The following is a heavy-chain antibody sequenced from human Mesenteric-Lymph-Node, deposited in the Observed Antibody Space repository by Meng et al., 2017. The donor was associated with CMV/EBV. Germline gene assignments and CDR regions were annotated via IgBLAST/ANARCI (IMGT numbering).Heavy chain of an antibody. V-gene: IGHV5-51*01. CDR1: GYTFSNYW. Sequence: GESLKISCQGFGYTFSNYWIVWVRQMPGKGLEWMGIIYPDDSNTRYSPSFQGHVTTDKSISTAYLHWSSLEASDTAMYYCARGGVGTTHFDYWGQGTLVTVSS. CDR3: ARGGVGTTHFDY. CDR2: IYPDDSNT. J-gene: IGHJ4*02. D-gene: IGHD1-26*01.